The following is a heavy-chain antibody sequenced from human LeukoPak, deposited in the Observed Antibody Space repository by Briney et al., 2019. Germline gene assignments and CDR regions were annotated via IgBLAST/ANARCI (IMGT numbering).Heavy chain of an antibody. V-gene: IGHV4-38-2*01. CDR3: ARAVTNIDY. Sequence: PSETLSLTCAVSGYSISSGYYWGWIRQPPGKGLEWIGSIYHSGSTYCNPSLKSRVTISVDTSKNQFSLKLSSVTAADTAVYYCARAVTNIDYWGQGTLVTVSS. D-gene: IGHD4-17*01. J-gene: IGHJ4*02. CDR2: IYHSGST. CDR1: GYSISSGYY.